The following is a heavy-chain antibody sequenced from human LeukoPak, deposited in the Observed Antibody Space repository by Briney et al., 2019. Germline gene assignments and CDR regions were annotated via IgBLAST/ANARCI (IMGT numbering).Heavy chain of an antibody. V-gene: IGHV4-59*01. J-gene: IGHJ4*02. Sequence: PSETLSLTCTVSGDSISGYYWSWIRRPPGKGLEWLAYIYYSGSTNYNPSLKGRVTISVDASKNQFSLKLSSVTAADTAVYYCARAGSGLDYWGQGTLVTVSS. CDR1: GDSISGYY. D-gene: IGHD3-22*01. CDR2: IYYSGST. CDR3: ARAGSGLDY.